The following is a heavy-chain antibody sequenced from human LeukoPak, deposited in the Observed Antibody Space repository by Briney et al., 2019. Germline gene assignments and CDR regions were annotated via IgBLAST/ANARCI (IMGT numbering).Heavy chain of an antibody. CDR3: ARGSSSGFV. CDR2: MNPNNGDT. Sequence: GASVKVSCKASGYTFIAYYIDWVRQAPGQGLEWMGWMNPNNGDTRYSQKFQGRVTMTRDTSITTAYVELSRVRSDDTAFYYCARGSSSGFVWGQGTMVTVSS. CDR1: GYTFIAYY. D-gene: IGHD6-19*01. J-gene: IGHJ3*01. V-gene: IGHV1-2*02.